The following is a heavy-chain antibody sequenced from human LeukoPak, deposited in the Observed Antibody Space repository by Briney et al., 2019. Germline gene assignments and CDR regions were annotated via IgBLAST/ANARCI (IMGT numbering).Heavy chain of an antibody. Sequence: PSETLSLTCTVSGYSISSGYYWGWIRQSPGKGLEWSGSIYHGGSTYYNPSLKRRVTISVDTSKTQFSLKLSSVTAADPAVYSCARVPTVTFFDYWGQGTLVTVSS. CDR1: GYSISSGYY. D-gene: IGHD4-17*01. V-gene: IGHV4-38-2*02. CDR2: IYHGGST. CDR3: ARVPTVTFFDY. J-gene: IGHJ4*02.